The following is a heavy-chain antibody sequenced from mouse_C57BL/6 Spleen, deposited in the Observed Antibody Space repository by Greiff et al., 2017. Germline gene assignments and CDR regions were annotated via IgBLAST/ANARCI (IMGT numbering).Heavy chain of an antibody. J-gene: IGHJ1*03. V-gene: IGHV2-5*01. CDR2: IWRGGST. CDR3: AKPNYGSSPHWYCDV. D-gene: IGHD1-1*01. Sequence: QVQLQQSGPGLVQPSQSLSITCTVSGFSLTSSGVHWVRQSPGKGLEWLGVIWRGGSTDYNAAFMSRLSITKDNSKSQVFFKMNSLQSDDTAIYYCAKPNYGSSPHWYCDVWGTGTTVTVSS. CDR1: GFSLTSSG.